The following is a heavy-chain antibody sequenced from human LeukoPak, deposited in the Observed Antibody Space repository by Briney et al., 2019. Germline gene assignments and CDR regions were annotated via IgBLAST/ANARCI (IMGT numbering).Heavy chain of an antibody. CDR3: ARGFHCSGGSCYLYYYYYGMDV. CDR2: INPSGSST. Sequence: ASVKVSCKASGYTFTSYYMHWVRQAPGQGLEWMGIINPSGSSTSYAQKFQGRVTMTRDTSTSTVYMELSSLRSEDTAVYYCARGFHCSGGSCYLYYYYYGMDVWGQGTTVTVSS. D-gene: IGHD2-15*01. V-gene: IGHV1-46*01. J-gene: IGHJ6*02. CDR1: GYTFTSYY.